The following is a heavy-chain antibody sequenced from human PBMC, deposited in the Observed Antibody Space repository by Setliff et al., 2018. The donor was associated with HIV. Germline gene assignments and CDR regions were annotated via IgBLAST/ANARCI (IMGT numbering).Heavy chain of an antibody. D-gene: IGHD2-15*01. CDR3: AKCGGVTCYSASWYFDY. J-gene: IGHJ4*02. Sequence: GGSLRLSCAASGFTFSSYWMSWVRQAPGKGLEWVANIKQDGSEKYYADSVKGRFTISRDNSKNTLYLQMNSLRAEDTAVYYCAKCGGVTCYSASWYFDYWGQGTLVTVSS. CDR1: GFTFSSYW. V-gene: IGHV3-7*01. CDR2: IKQDGSEK.